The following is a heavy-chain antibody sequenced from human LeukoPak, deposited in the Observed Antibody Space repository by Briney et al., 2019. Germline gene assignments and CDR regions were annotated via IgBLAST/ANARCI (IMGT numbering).Heavy chain of an antibody. CDR1: GYTFTGYY. CDR3: ARGRLGYCSGGSCYVGSNFDY. V-gene: IGHV1-2*02. J-gene: IGHJ4*02. CDR2: INPNSGGT. D-gene: IGHD2-15*01. Sequence: GASVKVSCKASGYTFTGYYMHWVRQAPGQGLEWMGWINPNSGGTNYAQKFQGRVTMTRDTSISTAYMELSRLRSDDTAVYYCARGRLGYCSGGSCYVGSNFDYWGQGTLVTASS.